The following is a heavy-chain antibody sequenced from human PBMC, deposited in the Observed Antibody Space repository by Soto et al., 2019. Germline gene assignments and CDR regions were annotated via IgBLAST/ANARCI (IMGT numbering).Heavy chain of an antibody. CDR2: IYYRGNA. J-gene: IGHJ4*02. D-gene: IGHD3-9*01. V-gene: IGHV4-39*01. CDR3: ARLEGLATISYYFDF. CDR1: DDSINSDKYY. Sequence: QLQLQESGPGLVKPSETLSLTCSVSDDSINSDKYYWGWIRQPPGKGLEWIGSIYYRGNAYYNPSLQTRVTISLDKSKSQFSLKLNSVTAADSAVYFCARLEGLATISYYFDFWGPGALVTVFS.